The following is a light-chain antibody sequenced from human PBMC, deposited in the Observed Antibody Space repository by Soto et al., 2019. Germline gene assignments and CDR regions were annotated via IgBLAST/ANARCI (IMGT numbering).Light chain of an antibody. J-gene: IGLJ2*01. Sequence: QSALTQPPSASGSPGQSVTISCTGSRSDIGDSNYVSWYQQHPRKAPKLIISEVINRPSGVPDRFSASKSGNTASLTISGLQAEDEADYYCASKACSSRHVVFGGGTKLTVL. CDR2: EVI. CDR1: RSDIGDSNY. CDR3: ASKACSSRHVV. V-gene: IGLV2-8*01.